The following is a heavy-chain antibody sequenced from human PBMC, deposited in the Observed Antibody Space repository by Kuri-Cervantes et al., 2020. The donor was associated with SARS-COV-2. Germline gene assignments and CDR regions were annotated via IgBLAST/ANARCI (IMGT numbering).Heavy chain of an antibody. V-gene: IGHV3-30*03. CDR3: ARPYSGSYYGYFDY. Sequence: GGSLRLSCAASGFTVTSYAMHWVRQAPGKGLEWVALISYDGSNKYYADSVKGRFTISRDNSKNTLYLQMNSLRAEDTAVYYCARPYSGSYYGYFDYWGQGTLVTVSS. CDR1: GFTVTSYA. D-gene: IGHD1-26*01. J-gene: IGHJ4*02. CDR2: ISYDGSNK.